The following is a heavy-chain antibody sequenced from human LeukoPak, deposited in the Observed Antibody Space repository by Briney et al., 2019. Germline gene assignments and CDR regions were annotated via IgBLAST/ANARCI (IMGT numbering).Heavy chain of an antibody. Sequence: GGSLRLSCSASGFTFSNYAMYWVRQAPGKGPEYRSAICSNGGSTYYADSVKGRFTISRDNSKNTLYLQMSSLRSEDTAVYYCVKNGVYTSSWYGGYFDYWGQGTLVTVSS. J-gene: IGHJ4*02. V-gene: IGHV3-64D*08. CDR2: ICSNGGST. CDR1: GFTFSNYA. CDR3: VKNGVYTSSWYGGYFDY. D-gene: IGHD6-13*01.